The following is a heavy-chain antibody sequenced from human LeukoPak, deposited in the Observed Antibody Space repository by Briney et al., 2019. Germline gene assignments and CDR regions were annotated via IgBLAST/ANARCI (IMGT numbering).Heavy chain of an antibody. CDR3: ARDFGIAAAGDY. CDR2: INPNSGDT. D-gene: IGHD6-13*01. Sequence: GASVKVSCKASGYTFTGYYMHWVRQAPGQGLEWMGWINPNSGDTNYAQKFQGRVTMTRDASISTAYMELSRLRSDDTAGYYCARDFGIAAAGDYWGQGTLVTVSS. CDR1: GYTFTGYY. V-gene: IGHV1-2*02. J-gene: IGHJ4*02.